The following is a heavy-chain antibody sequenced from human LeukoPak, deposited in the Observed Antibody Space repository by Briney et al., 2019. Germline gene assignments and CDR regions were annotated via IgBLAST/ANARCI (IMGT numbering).Heavy chain of an antibody. CDR3: ARVKHPDWFDP. Sequence: GGSLRLSCAASGFTFSTYAMSWVRQAPGKGLEWVSGISGSGTSTYNADSAKGRFTISRDNAKNTLYLQMNSLRAEDTAVYYCARVKHPDWFDPWGQGTLVTVSS. CDR1: GFTFSTYA. J-gene: IGHJ5*02. CDR2: ISGSGTST. V-gene: IGHV3-23*01.